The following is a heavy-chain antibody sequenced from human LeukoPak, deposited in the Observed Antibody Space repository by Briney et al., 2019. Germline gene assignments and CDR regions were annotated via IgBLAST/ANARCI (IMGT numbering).Heavy chain of an antibody. J-gene: IGHJ3*02. CDR1: GGTFSSYA. D-gene: IGHD6-6*01. V-gene: IGHV1-69*05. CDR2: IIPIFGTA. CDR3: ARALIAARPSGSFDI. Sequence: SVKDSCKASGGTFSSYAISWVRQAPGQGLEWMGGIIPIFGTANYAQKFQGRVTITTDESTSTAYMELSSLRSEDTAVYYCARALIAARPSGSFDIWGQGTMVTVSS.